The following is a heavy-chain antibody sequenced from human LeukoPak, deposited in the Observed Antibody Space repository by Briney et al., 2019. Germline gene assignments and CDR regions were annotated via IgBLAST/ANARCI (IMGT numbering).Heavy chain of an antibody. CDR3: ARAPMVRGVIIGWFDP. D-gene: IGHD3-10*01. CDR2: IYHSGST. J-gene: IGHJ5*02. Sequence: PSETLSLTCAVSGGSISSGGYSWSWIRQPPGKGLEWIGYIYHSGSTYYNPSLTSRVTISVDRSKNRFSLKLSSVTAADTAVYYCARAPMVRGVIIGWFDPWGQGTLVTVSS. CDR1: GGSISSGGYS. V-gene: IGHV4-30-2*01.